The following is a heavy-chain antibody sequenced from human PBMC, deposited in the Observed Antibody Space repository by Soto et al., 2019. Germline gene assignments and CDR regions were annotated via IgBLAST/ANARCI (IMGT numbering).Heavy chain of an antibody. J-gene: IGHJ4*02. V-gene: IGHV3-23*01. D-gene: IGHD6-13*01. CDR2: ISGNGAST. CDR3: AKNRGSWFRPAFDY. CDR1: GFKFSSNA. Sequence: EVQLLESGGGLVQPGGSLRLSCAVSGFKFSSNAMTWVRQAPGRGLEWVSGISGNGASTYYADSVKGRFTISRDNSENTLYLQMNSLRVEDTGVFYCAKNRGSWFRPAFDYWVQGTQVTVSS.